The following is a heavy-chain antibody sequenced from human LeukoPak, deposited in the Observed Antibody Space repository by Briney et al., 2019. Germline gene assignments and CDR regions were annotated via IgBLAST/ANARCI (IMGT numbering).Heavy chain of an antibody. V-gene: IGHV1-18*01. CDR1: GYTFTSYP. CDR2: ISAYNGYT. J-gene: IGHJ4*02. Sequence: GASVKVSCKASGYTFTSYPIGRVRQAPGQGLEWMGWISAYNGYTNYAQSLQGRVTMTTDTSTSTAYMELRSLRSDDTAMYYCARVGGSYEGLIDYWGQGTLVTVSS. CDR3: ARVGGSYEGLIDY. D-gene: IGHD1-26*01.